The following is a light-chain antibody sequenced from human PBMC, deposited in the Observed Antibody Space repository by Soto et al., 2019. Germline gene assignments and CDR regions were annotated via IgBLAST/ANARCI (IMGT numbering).Light chain of an antibody. Sequence: ENVSTQSPGTLSLSPGERATLSCRASLSVTSYLAWYQKKPGQPPRLLIYGAYNRPPGIPARFSGSGSGTDFTLTISSLEPEDFAVYYCQQRSNWPITFGQGTRLEIK. CDR2: GAY. CDR3: QQRSNWPIT. V-gene: IGKV3-11*01. J-gene: IGKJ5*01. CDR1: LSVTSY.